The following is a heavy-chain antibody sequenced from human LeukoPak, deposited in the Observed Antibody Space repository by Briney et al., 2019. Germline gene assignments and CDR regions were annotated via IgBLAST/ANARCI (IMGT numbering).Heavy chain of an antibody. CDR3: AKDEGVRGVIIGYMDV. J-gene: IGHJ6*03. CDR1: GFTFSRFW. CDR2: INSNGKSP. V-gene: IGHV3-74*01. Sequence: GGSLRLSCAASGFTFSRFWMHWVRQVPGKGLVWVSRINSNGKSPDYADSVKGRFTISRDNSKNTLYLQMNSLRAEDTAVYYCAKDEGVRGVIIGYMDVWGKGTTVTISS. D-gene: IGHD3-10*02.